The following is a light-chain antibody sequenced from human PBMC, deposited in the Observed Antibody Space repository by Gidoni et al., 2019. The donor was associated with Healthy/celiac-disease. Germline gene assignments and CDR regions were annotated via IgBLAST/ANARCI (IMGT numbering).Light chain of an antibody. CDR3: QQRSNWPPT. CDR2: DAS. CDR1: QSVSSY. V-gene: IGKV3-11*01. J-gene: IGKJ4*01. Sequence: EIVLTPSPATPSLSPGERATLSCRASQSVSSYLAWYQQKPGQAPRLLIYDASNRATGIPARFSGSGSGTDFTLTISSLEPEDFAVYYCQQRSNWPPTFGGGTKVEIK.